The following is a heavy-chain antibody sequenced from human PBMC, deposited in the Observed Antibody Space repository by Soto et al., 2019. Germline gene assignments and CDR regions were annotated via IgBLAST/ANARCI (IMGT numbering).Heavy chain of an antibody. CDR3: ARLLLYGSGSRVYFDF. J-gene: IGHJ4*02. CDR1: GGSISSSSYY. Sequence: QLQLQESGPGLVKPSETLSLTCTVSGGSISSSSYYWGWIRQPPGKGLEWIGSINYSGRTYYNPSLKSRVTISVDTSKNQFSLKLSSVTAADTVVYYCARLLLYGSGSRVYFDFWGQGTLVTVSS. CDR2: INYSGRT. V-gene: IGHV4-39*01. D-gene: IGHD3-10*01.